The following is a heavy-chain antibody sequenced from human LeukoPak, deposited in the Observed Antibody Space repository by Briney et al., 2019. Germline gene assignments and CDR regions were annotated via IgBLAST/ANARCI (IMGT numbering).Heavy chain of an antibody. D-gene: IGHD3-9*01. V-gene: IGHV1-18*01. CDR1: GYTFTSYG. Sequence: ASVKVSCKASGYTFTSYGISWVRQAPGQGLEWMGIINPSGGSTSYAQKFQGRVTITADESTSTAYMELRSLRSDDTATYYCAKGPYYDILTGSHIPRPFDDWGQGTLVAVSS. CDR3: AKGPYYDILTGSHIPRPFDD. CDR2: INPSGGST. J-gene: IGHJ4*02.